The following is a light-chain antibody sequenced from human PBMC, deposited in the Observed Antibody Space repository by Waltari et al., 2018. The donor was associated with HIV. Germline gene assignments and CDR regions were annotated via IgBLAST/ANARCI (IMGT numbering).Light chain of an antibody. J-gene: IGLJ3*02. CDR3: GTWDSSLNAGV. V-gene: IGLV1-51*01. CDR1: SSNLANNY. CDR2: DND. Sequence: QSMLTQPPSVSAAPGQKVTTSCSGSSSNLANNYVSWYQHLPGAAPKLVIYDNDNRPSGIPDRFSGSKSGASATLVITGLQTGDEGDYYCGTWDSSLNAGVFGGGTKLTVL.